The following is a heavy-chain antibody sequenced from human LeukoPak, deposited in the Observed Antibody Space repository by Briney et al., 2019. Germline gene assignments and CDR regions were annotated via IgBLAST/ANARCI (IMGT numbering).Heavy chain of an antibody. CDR1: GYTFTGYY. CDR3: ARVGYYYDSSGIDY. Sequence: ASVKDSCMASGYTFTGYYMHWVRPAPGQRLAGMGWINPNSGGTNYAQKFQGRVIMSRDTSISTDYMELSRLRSDDTAVYYCARVGYYYDSSGIDYWGQGTLVTVSS. J-gene: IGHJ4*02. CDR2: INPNSGGT. D-gene: IGHD3-22*01. V-gene: IGHV1-2*02.